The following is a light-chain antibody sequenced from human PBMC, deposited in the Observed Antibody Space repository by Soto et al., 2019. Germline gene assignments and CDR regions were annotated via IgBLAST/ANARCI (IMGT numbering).Light chain of an antibody. CDR2: DVS. Sequence: QSALTQPASVSGSPGQSITISCTGTSSDVGGYNYVSWYQQHPGKAPKFMIYDVSNRPSGVSNRFSGSKSGNTASLTISGLQADDEADYYCSSYTSSNTLVFGTGTKVTVL. CDR3: SSYTSSNTLV. V-gene: IGLV2-14*01. CDR1: SSDVGGYNY. J-gene: IGLJ1*01.